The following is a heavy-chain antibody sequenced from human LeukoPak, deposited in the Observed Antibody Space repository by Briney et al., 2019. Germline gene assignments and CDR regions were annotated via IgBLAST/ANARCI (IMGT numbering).Heavy chain of an antibody. D-gene: IGHD2-2*01. Sequence: SETLSLTCTVSGGSISSSSYYWGWIRQPPGKGLEWIGSIYYSGSTYYNPSLKSRVTISVDTSKNQFSLKLSSVTAADTAVYYCAGGIVVVPAAKGGYFDYWGQGTLVTVSS. CDR3: AGGIVVVPAAKGGYFDY. V-gene: IGHV4-39*01. CDR1: GGSISSSSYY. CDR2: IYYSGST. J-gene: IGHJ4*02.